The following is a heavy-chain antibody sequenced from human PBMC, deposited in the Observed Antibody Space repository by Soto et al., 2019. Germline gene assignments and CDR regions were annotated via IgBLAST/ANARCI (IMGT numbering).Heavy chain of an antibody. J-gene: IGHJ6*02. CDR3: ACNGYFDWLLLGYYYYGMDV. CDR2: IYYSGST. D-gene: IGHD3-9*01. Sequence: SETLSLTCTVSGGSISSSSYYWGWIRQPPGKGLEWIGSIYYSGSTYYNPSLKSRVTISVDTSKNQFSLKLSSVTAADTAVYYCACNGYFDWLLLGYYYYGMDVWGQGTTVTVSS. V-gene: IGHV4-39*01. CDR1: GGSISSSSYY.